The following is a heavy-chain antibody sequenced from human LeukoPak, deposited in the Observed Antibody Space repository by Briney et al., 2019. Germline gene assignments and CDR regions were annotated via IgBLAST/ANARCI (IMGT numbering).Heavy chain of an antibody. CDR2: IIPIFGTA. D-gene: IGHD3-22*01. V-gene: IGHV1-69*13. CDR3: AEGYYYDSSGYYPPFDY. Sequence: GASVKVSCKASGGTFSSYAISWVRQAPGQGLEWMGGIIPIFGTANYAQKFQGGVTITADESTSTAYMELSSLRSEDTAVYYCAEGYYYDSSGYYPPFDYWGQGTLVTVSS. J-gene: IGHJ4*02. CDR1: GGTFSSYA.